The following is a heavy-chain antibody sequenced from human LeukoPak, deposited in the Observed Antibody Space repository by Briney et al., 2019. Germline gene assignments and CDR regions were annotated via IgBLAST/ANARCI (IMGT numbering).Heavy chain of an antibody. J-gene: IGHJ4*02. V-gene: IGHV3-48*04. D-gene: IGHD6-19*01. CDR2: ISTSSITK. Sequence: GGSLRLSCAASGFTLSNYNMNWVRQAPGRGLEWVSYISTSSITKYYADSVKGRFTISRDNAKNSLYLQMNSLRAEDTAVYYCASQQWLLSDFDYWGQGTLVTASS. CDR3: ASQQWLLSDFDY. CDR1: GFTLSNYN.